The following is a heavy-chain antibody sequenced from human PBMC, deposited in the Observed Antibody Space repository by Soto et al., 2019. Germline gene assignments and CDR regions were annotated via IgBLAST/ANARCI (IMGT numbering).Heavy chain of an antibody. J-gene: IGHJ6*02. V-gene: IGHV1-69*13. Sequence: ASVKVSCKASGGTFSSYAISWVRQAPGQGLEWMGGIIPIFGTANYAQKFQGRVTITADESTSTAYMELSSLRSEDTAVYYCARGEVYCSSTSCYQGYYYYYGMDVWGQGTTVTVSS. CDR1: GGTFSSYA. CDR3: ARGEVYCSSTSCYQGYYYYYGMDV. CDR2: IIPIFGTA. D-gene: IGHD2-2*01.